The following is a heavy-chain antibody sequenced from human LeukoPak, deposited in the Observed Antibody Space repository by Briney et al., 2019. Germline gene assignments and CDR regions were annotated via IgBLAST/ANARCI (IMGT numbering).Heavy chain of an antibody. D-gene: IGHD3-3*01. CDR3: ARELEWLGIDY. J-gene: IGHJ4*02. CDR1: GFTFSSYS. Sequence: GWSLTLSCAASGFTFSSYSMNWVRQAPGKGLEWVSSISSSSSYIYYADSVKGRFTIYRDNAKNSLYLQMNSLRAEDTAVYYCARELEWLGIDYWGQGTLVSVSS. CDR2: ISSSSSYI. V-gene: IGHV3-21*01.